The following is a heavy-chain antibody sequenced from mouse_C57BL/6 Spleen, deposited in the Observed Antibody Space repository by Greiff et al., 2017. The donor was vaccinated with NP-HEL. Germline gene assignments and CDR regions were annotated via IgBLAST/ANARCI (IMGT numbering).Heavy chain of an antibody. J-gene: IGHJ3*01. CDR1: GYTFTDYY. V-gene: IGHV1-26*01. CDR2: INPNNGGT. Sequence: EVQLQQSGPELVKPGASVKISCKASGYTFTDYYMNWVKQSHGKSLEWIGDINPNNGGTSYNQKFKGKATLTVDKSSSTAYMERRILTSEDSAVYYCARSPYYSNYLFAYWGQGTLVTVSA. D-gene: IGHD2-5*01. CDR3: ARSPYYSNYLFAY.